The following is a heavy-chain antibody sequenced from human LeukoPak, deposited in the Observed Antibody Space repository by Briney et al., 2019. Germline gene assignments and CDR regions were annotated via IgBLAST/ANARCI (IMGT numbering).Heavy chain of an antibody. CDR3: ARGGGISREYAVTYDY. CDR2: IWYDGSNK. CDR1: GFTFSNYV. Sequence: GGSLRLSCAASGFTFSNYVMHWVRQAPGKGLEWGSFIWYDGSNKYYADSVKGRFTISRDNSKNTLYLQMNSLRAEDTAVYYCARGGGISREYAVTYDYWGQGTLVTVSS. V-gene: IGHV3-33*01. D-gene: IGHD4-17*01. J-gene: IGHJ4*02.